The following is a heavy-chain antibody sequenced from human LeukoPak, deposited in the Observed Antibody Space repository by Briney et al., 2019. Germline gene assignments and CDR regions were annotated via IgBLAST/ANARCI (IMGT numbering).Heavy chain of an antibody. CDR2: ITSSGTSI. Sequence: GGSLRLSCAASEFTFSDYYMSWIRQAPGKGLEWISYITSSGTSIYYADSVKGRFTISRDNGKKSLYLQMNSLRAEDTAVYYCAREQSTMVRGELNLWGQGTLVTVSS. CDR3: AREQSTMVRGELNL. D-gene: IGHD3-10*01. J-gene: IGHJ4*02. V-gene: IGHV3-11*04. CDR1: EFTFSDYY.